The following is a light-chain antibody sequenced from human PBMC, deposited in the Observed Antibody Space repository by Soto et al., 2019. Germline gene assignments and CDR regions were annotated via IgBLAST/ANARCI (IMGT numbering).Light chain of an antibody. Sequence: IVLTQSPGTLSLSPGERATLSCRASQRISSTYLAWYQQKPGRAPRLLIYGASRRATGIPDRFSGSGSGTDFTLTIIRLEPEDFAVYCCHQYDIPPQTFGRGTRVEI. CDR3: HQYDIPPQT. CDR2: GAS. V-gene: IGKV3-20*01. CDR1: QRISSTY. J-gene: IGKJ1*01.